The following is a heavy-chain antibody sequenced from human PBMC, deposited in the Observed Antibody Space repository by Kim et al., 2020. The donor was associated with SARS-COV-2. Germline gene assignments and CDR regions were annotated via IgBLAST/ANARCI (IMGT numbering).Heavy chain of an antibody. CDR1: GFTFSSYS. V-gene: IGHV3-21*01. Sequence: GGSLRLSCAASGFTFSSYSMNWVRQAPGKGLEWVSSISSSSSYIYYADSVKGRFTISRDNAKNSLYLQMNSLRAADTAVYYCARMAYSSSWYSTTFDFWGQGTLVTVSS. J-gene: IGHJ4*02. CDR3: ARMAYSSSWYSTTFDF. D-gene: IGHD6-13*01. CDR2: ISSSSSYI.